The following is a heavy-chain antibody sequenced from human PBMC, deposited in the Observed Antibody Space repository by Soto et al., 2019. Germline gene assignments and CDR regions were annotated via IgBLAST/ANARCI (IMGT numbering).Heavy chain of an antibody. CDR2: IIPILGIA. CDR1: GGTFSSYT. V-gene: IGHV1-69*08. CDR3: ARDQDRGNYSDGDY. J-gene: IGHJ4*02. Sequence: QVQLVQSGAEVKKPGSSVKVSCKASGGTFSSYTISWVRQAPGQGLEWMGRIIPILGIANYAQKFQGRVTITADKSTSTAYMELSSLRSEDTAVYYCARDQDRGNYSDGDYWGQGTLVTVSS. D-gene: IGHD4-17*01.